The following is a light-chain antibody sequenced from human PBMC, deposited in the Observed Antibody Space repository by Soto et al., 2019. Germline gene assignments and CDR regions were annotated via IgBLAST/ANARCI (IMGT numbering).Light chain of an antibody. CDR2: GAS. V-gene: IGKV3-20*01. J-gene: IGKJ1*01. Sequence: EIVLTQSPGTLSLSPGERATLSCRASQSVSSSYLAWYQQKPGQAPRLLIYGASSRATGIPDRFSGSGSGTDVTLTISRLEPEDFGVYYCQQYGSSPSTFGQGTKVDIK. CDR1: QSVSSSY. CDR3: QQYGSSPST.